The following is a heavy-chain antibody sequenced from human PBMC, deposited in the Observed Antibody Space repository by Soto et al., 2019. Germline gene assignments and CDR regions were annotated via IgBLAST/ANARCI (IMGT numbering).Heavy chain of an antibody. V-gene: IGHV3-48*01. Sequence: EVQLVESGGGLVQPGGSLRLSCAASGFAFSTYSTNWVRQAPGKGLEWVSYITSSSSSVSYADSVKGRFTISRDNAKNSLYLQMNSLRAEDTAVYFCARDLNWAFDSWGQGTLVTVSS. CDR2: ITSSSSSV. D-gene: IGHD7-27*01. J-gene: IGHJ4*02. CDR1: GFAFSTYS. CDR3: ARDLNWAFDS.